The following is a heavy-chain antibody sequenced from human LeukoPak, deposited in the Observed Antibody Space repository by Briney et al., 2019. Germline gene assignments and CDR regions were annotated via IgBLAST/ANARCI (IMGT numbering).Heavy chain of an antibody. CDR2: IWYDGSNK. J-gene: IGHJ6*03. V-gene: IGHV3-33*06. Sequence: GSLRLSCAASGFTFSSYGMHWVRQASGQGLGWVAVIWYDGSNKYYADSVKGRFTISRDNSKNTLYLQMNSLRAEDTAVYYCAKERNTYYYMDVWGKGTTVTVSS. CDR3: AKERNTYYYMDV. CDR1: GFTFSSYG.